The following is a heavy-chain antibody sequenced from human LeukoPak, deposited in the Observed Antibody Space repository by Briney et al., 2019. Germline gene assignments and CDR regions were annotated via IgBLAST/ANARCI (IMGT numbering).Heavy chain of an antibody. CDR3: ARDSRELLDPLAY. CDR2: IIPIFGTA. D-gene: IGHD1-26*01. V-gene: IGHV1-69*13. CDR1: GGTFSSSA. Sequence: SVKVSCKASGGTFSSSAISWVRQAPGQGLEWMGGIIPIFGTANYAQKFQGRVTITADESTSTAYMELSSLRSEDTAVYYCARDSRELLDPLAYWGQGTLVTVSS. J-gene: IGHJ4*02.